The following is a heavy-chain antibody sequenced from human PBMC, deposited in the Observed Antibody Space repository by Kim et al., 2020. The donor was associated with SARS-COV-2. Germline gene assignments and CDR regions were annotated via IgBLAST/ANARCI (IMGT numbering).Heavy chain of an antibody. CDR2: ISGYNGNT. J-gene: IGHJ4*02. Sequence: ASVKVSCKASGYIFTNYAFSWVRQAPGQGLEWMGWISGYNGNTDYVHKFQGRVTLTRDTSTITAYMELRNLRSDDTAVYYCARLQYYDSSAYYSDYWGQG. V-gene: IGHV1-18*01. CDR1: GYIFTNYA. D-gene: IGHD3-22*01. CDR3: ARLQYYDSSAYYSDY.